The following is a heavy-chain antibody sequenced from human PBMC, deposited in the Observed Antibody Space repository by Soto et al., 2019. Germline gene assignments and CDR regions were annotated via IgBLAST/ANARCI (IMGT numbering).Heavy chain of an antibody. CDR3: TTGFLNWIYERHAFDI. CDR1: GFTFSNAW. D-gene: IGHD1-7*01. V-gene: IGHV3-15*01. CDR2: IKSKTDGGTT. J-gene: IGHJ3*02. Sequence: GGSLRLSCAASGFTFSNAWMSWVRQAPGKGLEWVGRIKSKTDGGTTDYAAPVKGRFTISRDDSKNTLYLQMNSLKTEDTAVYYCTTGFLNWIYERHAFDIWGQGTMVTVSS.